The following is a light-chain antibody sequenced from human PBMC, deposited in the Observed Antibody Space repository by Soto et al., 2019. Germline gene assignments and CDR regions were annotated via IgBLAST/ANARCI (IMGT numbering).Light chain of an antibody. CDR3: QSYDSSLSGAV. CDR1: SSNIGAGYD. CDR2: DNS. J-gene: IGLJ7*01. V-gene: IGLV1-40*01. Sequence: QSVLTQPPSVSGAPGQRVTISCTGSSSNIGAGYDVHWYQQLPGTAPKLLIYDNSNRSSGVPDRFSGSKSGTSASLAITGLQAEDEADYYCQSYDSSLSGAVFGGGTQLTVL.